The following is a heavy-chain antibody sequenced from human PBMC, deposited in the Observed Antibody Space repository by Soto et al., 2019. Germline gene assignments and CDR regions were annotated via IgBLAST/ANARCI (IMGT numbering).Heavy chain of an antibody. V-gene: IGHV1-18*01. Sequence: ASVKVSCKASGYRFRYYGINWVRQAPGQGLEWMGWINTKTGHRNYAQKFEDRLTMTTATSTNTVYMELKRLRSDDTAVYYCARDRLRGYDSSGFYSWGQGTPVTVSS. CDR3: ARDRLRGYDSSGFYS. CDR2: INTKTGHR. J-gene: IGHJ4*02. D-gene: IGHD3-22*01. CDR1: GYRFRYYG.